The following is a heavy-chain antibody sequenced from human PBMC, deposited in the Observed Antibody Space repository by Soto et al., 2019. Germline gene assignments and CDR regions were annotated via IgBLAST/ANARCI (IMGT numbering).Heavy chain of an antibody. D-gene: IGHD3-10*01. CDR3: ASLDPGSGSFTSRSYYYYGMDV. J-gene: IGHJ6*02. Sequence: QVQLVQSGAEVKKPGSSVKVSCKASGGTFSSYAISWVRQAPGQGLEWLGGIISIFGTANYAQKFQGRVTITSDESTITAYMELRILRSEDTAAYYSASLDPGSGSFTSRSYYYYGMDVWGQGTTVTVS. CDR2: IISIFGTA. CDR1: GGTFSSYA. V-gene: IGHV1-69*01.